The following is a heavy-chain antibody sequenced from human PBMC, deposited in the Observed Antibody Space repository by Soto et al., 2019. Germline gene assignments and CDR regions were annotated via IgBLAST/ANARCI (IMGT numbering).Heavy chain of an antibody. CDR1: SGSISSSNW. V-gene: IGHV4-4*02. CDR3: ASHLRRFSYMDV. CDR2: IYHSGST. J-gene: IGHJ6*03. Sequence: SETLSLTCAVSSGSISSSNWWSWVRQPPGKGLEWIGEIYHSGSTNYNPSLKSRVTISVDKSKNQFSLKLSSVTAADTAVYYCASHLRRFSYMDVWGKGTTVTVSS. D-gene: IGHD3-3*01.